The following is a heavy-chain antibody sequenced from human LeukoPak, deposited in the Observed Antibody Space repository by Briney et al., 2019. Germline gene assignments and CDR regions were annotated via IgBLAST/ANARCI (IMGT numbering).Heavy chain of an antibody. CDR1: GLVVSDTY. V-gene: IGHV3-66*01. Sequence: GGSLRLSCVPSGLVVSDTYMSWVRQAPGKGLEWLTAIYSGGNTYYSDSVKGRFTISRDNSKNTLYLQMSSLRAEDTAVYYCARGDNGWHFDYWSQGTLVTVSS. D-gene: IGHD6-19*01. CDR2: IYSGGNT. J-gene: IGHJ4*02. CDR3: ARGDNGWHFDY.